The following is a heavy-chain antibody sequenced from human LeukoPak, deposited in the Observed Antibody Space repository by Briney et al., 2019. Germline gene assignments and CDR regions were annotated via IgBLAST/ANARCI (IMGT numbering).Heavy chain of an antibody. V-gene: IGHV3-9*01. Sequence: GRSLRLSCAASGFTFDDYAMHWVRQAPGKGLEWVSGISWNSGSIGYADSVKGRFTISRDNAKNSLYLQMNSLRAEDTALYYCAKDINYDSSGLPDYWGQGTLVTVSS. CDR2: ISWNSGSI. CDR1: GFTFDDYA. J-gene: IGHJ4*02. CDR3: AKDINYDSSGLPDY. D-gene: IGHD3-22*01.